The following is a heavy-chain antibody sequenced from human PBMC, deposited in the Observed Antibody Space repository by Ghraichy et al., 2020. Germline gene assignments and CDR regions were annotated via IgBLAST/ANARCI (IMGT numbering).Heavy chain of an antibody. V-gene: IGHV4-39*02. CDR1: GDSVSNRKFY. J-gene: IGHJ1*01. Sequence: SETLSLTCSVSGDSVSNRKFYWAWIRQAPGKGLEWIGSTSYRGATYYNPSLESRVVVSVDTSKNPFSLKMNYVTATDTAVYYCARRLAAAGGGNEYFQDWGQGALVIVSS. CDR3: ARRLAAAGGGNEYFQD. D-gene: IGHD6-13*01. CDR2: TSYRGAT.